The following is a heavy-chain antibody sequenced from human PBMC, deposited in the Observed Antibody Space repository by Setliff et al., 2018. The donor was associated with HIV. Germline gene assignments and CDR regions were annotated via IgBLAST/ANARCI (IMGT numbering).Heavy chain of an antibody. V-gene: IGHV4-61*02. CDR3: ARDRLDGHDTSGYYYAY. CDR1: GDSISSGIYY. Sequence: SETLSLTCTGSGDSISSGIYYWSWIRQPAGKGLEWIGRVNSRGYTEYNPSFKSRVTISVDTSKNQFSLKLSSVTAADTAVYYCARDRLDGHDTSGYYYAYWGQGTLVTVSS. J-gene: IGHJ4*02. D-gene: IGHD3-22*01. CDR2: VNSRGYT.